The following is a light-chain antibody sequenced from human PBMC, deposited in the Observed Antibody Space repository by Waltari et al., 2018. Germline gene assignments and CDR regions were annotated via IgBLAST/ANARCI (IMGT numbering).Light chain of an antibody. CDR2: RGD. CDR3: ASWDDSLNGHWV. Sequence: QSVLTQPPSASGPPGQRVTISCSGIAPNTGGNLLTRYQPLPGKAPKHPLYRGDQRPSGVPDRFSASKTGTSASLAISGLQSEDEADYFCASWDDSLNGHWVFGGGTKVTVL. J-gene: IGLJ3*02. V-gene: IGLV1-44*01. CDR1: APNTGGNL.